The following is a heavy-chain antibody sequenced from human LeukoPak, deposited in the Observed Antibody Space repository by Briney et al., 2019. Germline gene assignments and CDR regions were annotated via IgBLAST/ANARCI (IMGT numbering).Heavy chain of an antibody. Sequence: SETLSLTCTVSGGSISSSSYYWGWIRQPPGKGLEWIGSIYYSGSTYYNPSLKSRVTISVDTSKNQFPLRLNSVTAADTAVYYCARFSQYYDSPTHYLDYWGQGILVTVSS. CDR3: ARFSQYYDSPTHYLDY. CDR2: IYYSGST. V-gene: IGHV4-39*01. D-gene: IGHD2/OR15-2a*01. J-gene: IGHJ4*02. CDR1: GGSISSSSYY.